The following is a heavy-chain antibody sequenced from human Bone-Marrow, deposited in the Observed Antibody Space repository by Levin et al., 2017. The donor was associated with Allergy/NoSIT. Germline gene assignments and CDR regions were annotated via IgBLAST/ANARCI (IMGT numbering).Heavy chain of an antibody. J-gene: IGHJ6*02. CDR3: AKDAHSCSGCSCYSLAPYYYYNALDV. Sequence: GGSLRLSCAASGFTFRNYAIHWVRQAPGKGLEWVAVVSYDGSNKFLADSVKGRFSITRDNSENTLSLQMSNLRPEDTAVYYCAKDAHSCSGCSCYSLAPYYYYNALDVWGQGTSVTVSS. CDR1: GFTFRNYA. CDR2: VSYDGSNK. D-gene: IGHD2-15*01. V-gene: IGHV3-30*18.